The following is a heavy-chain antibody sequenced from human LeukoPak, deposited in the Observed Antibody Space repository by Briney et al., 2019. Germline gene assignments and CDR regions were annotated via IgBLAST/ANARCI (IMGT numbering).Heavy chain of an antibody. CDR3: ARSPRGVGVTALDY. Sequence: TSETLSLTCTVSGGSIRSYYWSWIRQPPGKGLEWIGYIYYNGNSIYNPSLKSRVSISTDTSKNQVFLQLRSLTAADTAMYYCARSPRGVGVTALDYWGQGTLVTVSS. D-gene: IGHD1-26*01. CDR1: GGSIRSYY. CDR2: IYYNGNS. J-gene: IGHJ4*02. V-gene: IGHV4-59*01.